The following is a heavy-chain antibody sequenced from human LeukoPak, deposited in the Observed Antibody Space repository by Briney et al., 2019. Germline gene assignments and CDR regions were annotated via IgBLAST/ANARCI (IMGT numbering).Heavy chain of an antibody. CDR1: GGSFGGYY. J-gene: IGHJ3*02. Sequence: SETLSLTCAVYGGSFGGYYWSWLRQPPGKGLEWIGEINHSGSTNYNPSLKSRVTISVDTSKNQFSLKLSSVTAADTAVYYCAREKPYYYDSSGAFDIWGQGTMVTVSS. CDR3: AREKPYYYDSSGAFDI. CDR2: INHSGST. V-gene: IGHV4-34*01. D-gene: IGHD3-22*01.